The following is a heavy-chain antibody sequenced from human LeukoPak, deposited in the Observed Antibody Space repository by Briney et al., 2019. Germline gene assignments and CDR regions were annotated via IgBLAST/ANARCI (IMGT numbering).Heavy chain of an antibody. J-gene: IGHJ3*02. V-gene: IGHV1-2*02. CDR2: INPNSGGT. CDR1: GYTFTGYY. Sequence: ASVKVSCKTSGYTFTGYYMHWMRQAPGQGLEWMGWINPNSGGTNYAQKFQGRVTMARDTSISTAYMELSRLRSDDTAVYYCARRHYDILTGTYAFDIWGQGTMVTVSS. CDR3: ARRHYDILTGTYAFDI. D-gene: IGHD3-9*01.